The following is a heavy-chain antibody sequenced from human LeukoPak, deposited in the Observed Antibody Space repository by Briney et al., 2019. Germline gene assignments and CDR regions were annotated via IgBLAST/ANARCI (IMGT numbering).Heavy chain of an antibody. D-gene: IGHD5-18*01. J-gene: IGHJ3*02. Sequence: ASVKVSCKASAYTFTSFGISWGRQAPGQGLEWMGWSIAYNGNTNYAQKLQGRVTMTTDTSTSTAYMELRSLRSDDTAVYYCARDQRDTAMVTGRAFDIWGQGTMVTVSS. CDR2: SIAYNGNT. CDR1: AYTFTSFG. CDR3: ARDQRDTAMVTGRAFDI. V-gene: IGHV1-18*01.